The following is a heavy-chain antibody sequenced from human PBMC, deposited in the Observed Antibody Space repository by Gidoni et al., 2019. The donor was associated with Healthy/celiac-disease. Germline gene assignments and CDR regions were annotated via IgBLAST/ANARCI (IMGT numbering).Heavy chain of an antibody. V-gene: IGHV4-31*03. CDR3: ATYGDYLRCFDP. Sequence: QVQLQDSGPRLVKPSQTLSLPCSLSGAPISSGGYYCSWIRQHPGQGLEWIGYINYSGSTSYNPHLNRRVTISVDTSKNQFSLKLSSVTAADTAVYYCATYGDYLRCFDPWGQGTLVTVSS. CDR2: INYSGST. CDR1: GAPISSGGYY. J-gene: IGHJ5*02. D-gene: IGHD4-17*01.